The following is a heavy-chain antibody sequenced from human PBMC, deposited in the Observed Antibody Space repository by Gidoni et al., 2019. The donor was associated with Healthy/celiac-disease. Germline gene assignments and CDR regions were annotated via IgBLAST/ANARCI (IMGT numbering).Heavy chain of an antibody. D-gene: IGHD3-22*01. J-gene: IGHJ4*02. Sequence: QVQLVQSGAEVKTPGSSVKVSCTASGATFSSYANRWVRQGPGPGLEWMGGIIPIFGTAIYAQKLQGRVTITADESTSTAYMELSSLRSEDTAVYYCARDRNYYDSSGYYSPLFFDYWGQGTLVTVSS. CDR3: ARDRNYYDSSGYYSPLFFDY. V-gene: IGHV1-69*12. CDR1: GATFSSYA. CDR2: IIPIFGTA.